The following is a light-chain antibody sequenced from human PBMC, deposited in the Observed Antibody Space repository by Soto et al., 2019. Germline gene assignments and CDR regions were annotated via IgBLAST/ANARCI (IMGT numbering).Light chain of an antibody. V-gene: IGKV1-39*01. CDR3: QQSYSTPFT. CDR2: TAS. J-gene: IGKJ3*01. Sequence: DIQMTQSPSSLSASVGGRVTITCRASQSISTYLNWYQQKPGKAPKLLIYTASSLQSGVPSRFSGSGSGTDFTLTISSLQPEDFVTYYCQQSYSTPFTFGPGTKVDIK. CDR1: QSISTY.